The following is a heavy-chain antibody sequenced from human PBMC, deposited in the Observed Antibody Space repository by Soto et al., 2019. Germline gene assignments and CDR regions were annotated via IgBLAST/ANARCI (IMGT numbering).Heavy chain of an antibody. CDR1: GFTFSSYA. D-gene: IGHD3-16*01. Sequence: EVQLLESGGGLVQPGGSLRLSCAASGFTFSSYAMSCVRQAPGKRLEWISSISGSGGGTDFADSVKGRFTISRDNSKNTLHLQMNSLRAEDTAVYYCAKDRRYDYIWGSWNYWGQGTLVTVSS. CDR2: ISGSGGGT. CDR3: AKDRRYDYIWGSWNY. J-gene: IGHJ4*02. V-gene: IGHV3-23*01.